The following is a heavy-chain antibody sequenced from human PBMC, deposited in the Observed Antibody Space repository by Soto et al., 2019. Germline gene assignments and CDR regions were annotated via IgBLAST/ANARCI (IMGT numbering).Heavy chain of an antibody. D-gene: IGHD3-3*01. CDR3: ARVVSVGVVIKSDYYYYGMDV. V-gene: IGHV6-1*01. J-gene: IGHJ6*02. CDR1: GDSVSSNSAA. Sequence: QSQTLSLTCAISGDSVSSNSAAWNWIRQSPSRGLEWLGRTYYRSKWYNDYAVSVKSRITINPDTSKNQFSLQLNSVTPEDTAVYYCARVVSVGVVIKSDYYYYGMDVWGQGTTVTVSS. CDR2: TYYRSKWYN.